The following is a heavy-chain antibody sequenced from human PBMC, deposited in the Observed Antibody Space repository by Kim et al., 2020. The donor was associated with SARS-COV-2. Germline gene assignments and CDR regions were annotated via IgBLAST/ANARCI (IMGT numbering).Heavy chain of an antibody. CDR3: AKVTPGSSGWFEYFQH. V-gene: IGHV3-23*01. CDR1: GFTFNNYA. J-gene: IGHJ1*01. CDR2: IRDSGGST. D-gene: IGHD6-19*01. Sequence: GGSLRLSCAASGFTFNNYAMSWVRQAPGKGLEWVSGIRDSGGSTKYADSVKGRFSISRDNSKNTLYLQMDSLRAEDTAVYYCAKVTPGSSGWFEYFQHWGQGTLVTVSS.